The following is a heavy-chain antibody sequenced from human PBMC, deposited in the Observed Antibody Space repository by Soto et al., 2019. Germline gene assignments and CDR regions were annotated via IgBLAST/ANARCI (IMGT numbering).Heavy chain of an antibody. CDR1: GFTFSTYA. Sequence: GGSLRLSCAASGFTFSTYAMNWARQAPGKGLEWVSGISDSGRNTYNADSVKGRFTISRDNSKKTVYLEMNSLRAEDTAIYSCARPPSSSSGAYWGQGTLVTVSS. CDR3: ARPPSSSSGAY. V-gene: IGHV3-23*01. CDR2: ISDSGRNT. J-gene: IGHJ4*02. D-gene: IGHD6-6*01.